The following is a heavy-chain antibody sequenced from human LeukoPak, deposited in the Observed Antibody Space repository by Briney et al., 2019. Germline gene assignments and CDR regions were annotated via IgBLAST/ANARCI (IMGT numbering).Heavy chain of an antibody. CDR3: ARDYVGYSSGWSDAFDI. CDR1: GGSISSSNW. D-gene: IGHD6-19*01. V-gene: IGHV4-4*02. Sequence: SETLSLTCAVSGGSISSSNWWSWVRQPPGKGLEWIGEIYHSGSTNYNPSLKSRVTISVDKSKNQFSLKLSSVTAADTAVYYCARDYVGYSSGWSDAFDIWGQGTMVTVSS. CDR2: IYHSGST. J-gene: IGHJ3*02.